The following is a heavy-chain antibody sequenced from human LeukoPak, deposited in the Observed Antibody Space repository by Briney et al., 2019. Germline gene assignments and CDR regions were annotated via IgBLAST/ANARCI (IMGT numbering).Heavy chain of an antibody. D-gene: IGHD5-24*01. J-gene: IGHJ3*02. Sequence: GGSLRLSCAASGFTFSSYGMHWVRQAPGKGLEWVSAISGSGGSTYYADSVKGRFTISRDNSKNTLYLQMNSLRAEDTAVYYCAKVDMATIKAFDIWGQGTMVTVSS. V-gene: IGHV3-23*01. CDR1: GFTFSSYG. CDR3: AKVDMATIKAFDI. CDR2: ISGSGGST.